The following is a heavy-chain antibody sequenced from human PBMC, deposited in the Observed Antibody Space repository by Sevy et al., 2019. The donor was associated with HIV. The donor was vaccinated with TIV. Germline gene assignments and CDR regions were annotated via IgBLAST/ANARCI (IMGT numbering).Heavy chain of an antibody. CDR2: INPNSGGT. CDR1: GYTFTGYY. CDR3: ARGDGWADYYYYGMYV. J-gene: IGHJ6*02. D-gene: IGHD6-19*01. V-gene: IGHV1-2*02. Sequence: ASVKVSCKASGYTFTGYYMHWVRQAPGQGLEWMGWINPNSGGTNYAQKFQGRVTMTRDTSISTAYMELSRLRSDDTAVYYCARGDGWADYYYYGMYVWGQGTTVTVSS.